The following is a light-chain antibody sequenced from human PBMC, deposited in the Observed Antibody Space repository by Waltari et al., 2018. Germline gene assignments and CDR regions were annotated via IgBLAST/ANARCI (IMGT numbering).Light chain of an antibody. Sequence: QSALTQPASVSGSPGQSITISCSGTDSDVGAYDFVSWYQQHPGKAPHLIIYEVRNRPSGISNRCSASRSGNTGSLTISGLQAEDEADYYCSSYTTSSAPGVFGTGTRVTVL. V-gene: IGLV2-14*01. CDR1: DSDVGAYDF. CDR2: EVR. CDR3: SSYTTSSAPGV. J-gene: IGLJ1*01.